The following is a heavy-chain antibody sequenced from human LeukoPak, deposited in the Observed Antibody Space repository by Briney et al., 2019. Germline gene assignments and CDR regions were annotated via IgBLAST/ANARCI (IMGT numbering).Heavy chain of an antibody. Sequence: SETLSLTCAVYGGSFSVYCWSWIRQPAGKGLGWIGHIYTSGNTNYNPSLKSRVTLSVDTSKNQFSLKLSSVTAADTAVYYCARHPLDGSGVEYYFDYWGQGTLVTVSS. D-gene: IGHD3-10*01. CDR1: GGSFSVYC. CDR2: IYTSGNT. J-gene: IGHJ4*02. V-gene: IGHV4-59*10. CDR3: ARHPLDGSGVEYYFDY.